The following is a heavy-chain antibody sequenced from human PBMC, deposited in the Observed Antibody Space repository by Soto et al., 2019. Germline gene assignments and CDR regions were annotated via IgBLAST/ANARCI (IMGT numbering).Heavy chain of an antibody. CDR2: IDPSDSYT. J-gene: IGHJ6*02. D-gene: IGHD5-12*01. CDR1: GYSFTSYW. Sequence: PGESLKISCKGSGYSFTSYWIDWVRQMPGKGLEWMGRIDPSDSYTNYSPSFQGHVTISADKSISTAYLQWSSLKASDTAMYYCARLAMAARRGYYGMDVWGQGTTVTVS. V-gene: IGHV5-10-1*01. CDR3: ARLAMAARRGYYGMDV.